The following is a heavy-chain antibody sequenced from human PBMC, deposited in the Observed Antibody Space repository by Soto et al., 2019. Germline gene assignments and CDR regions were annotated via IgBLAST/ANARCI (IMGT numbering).Heavy chain of an antibody. CDR2: IMPIFRTP. Sequence: QVQLEQSGAEVKKPGSSVKVSCKASGGTFRNSAISWVRQAPGQGLEWMGGIMPIFRTPDYSQKFQGRVTITADESTSTAYMELSGLRSDDTAVYSCARENDRPQLGGNYYYILDVWGQGTTVTVSS. CDR1: GGTFRNSA. V-gene: IGHV1-69*12. D-gene: IGHD1-1*01. CDR3: ARENDRPQLGGNYYYILDV. J-gene: IGHJ6*02.